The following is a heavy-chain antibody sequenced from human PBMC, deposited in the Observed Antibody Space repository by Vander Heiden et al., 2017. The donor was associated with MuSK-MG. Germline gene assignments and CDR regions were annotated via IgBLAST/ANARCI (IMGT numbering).Heavy chain of an antibody. V-gene: IGHV4-38-2*01. J-gene: IGHJ3*02. CDR3: ARHWADDYVWGIDGDDAFDI. D-gene: IGHD3-16*01. CDR1: GYSISSGYY. Sequence: QVQLQESGPGLVKPSETLSLTCAVSGYSISSGYYWVWIRQPPGKGLEWIGSIYHSGSTYYNPSLKRRVTIAVDTSKNQFSLKRSSVTAAETAVYQCARHWADDYVWGIDGDDAFDIWGQGTLVTVYS. CDR2: IYHSGST.